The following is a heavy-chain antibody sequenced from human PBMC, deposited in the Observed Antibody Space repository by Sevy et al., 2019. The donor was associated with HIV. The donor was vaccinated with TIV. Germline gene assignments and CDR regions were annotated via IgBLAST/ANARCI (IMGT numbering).Heavy chain of an antibody. CDR3: AKKGYSSGIFYYFDY. D-gene: IGHD5-18*01. Sequence: GGSLRLSCAASGSSFSDSYMSWVRQAPGKGLEWIAYISGSGNIIYYADSVRGRFSISRDNAKKSLYLQMNSLRAEDTAVYFCAKKGYSSGIFYYFDYWGQGTLVTVSS. CDR2: ISGSGNII. J-gene: IGHJ4*02. V-gene: IGHV3-11*01. CDR1: GSSFSDSY.